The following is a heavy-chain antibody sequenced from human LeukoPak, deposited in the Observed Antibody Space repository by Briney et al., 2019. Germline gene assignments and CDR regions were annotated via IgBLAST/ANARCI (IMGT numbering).Heavy chain of an antibody. V-gene: IGHV3-30*02. Sequence: PGGSLRLSCAASGFTFSGYGMHWVRQAPGKGLEWVAFVRYDSSNKYYADSVKGRFTISRDNAKNSLYLQMNSLRAEDTAVYYCAREGAAGSFDYWGQGTLVTVSS. CDR1: GFTFSGYG. D-gene: IGHD6-13*01. J-gene: IGHJ4*02. CDR2: VRYDSSNK. CDR3: AREGAAGSFDY.